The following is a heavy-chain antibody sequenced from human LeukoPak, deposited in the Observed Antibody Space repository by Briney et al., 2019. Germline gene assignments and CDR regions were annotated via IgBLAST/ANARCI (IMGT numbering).Heavy chain of an antibody. V-gene: IGHV1-69*11. CDR3: ARRGYSSGWYPV. J-gene: IGHJ1*01. Sequence: SVKVSCKASGGTFSSYAISWVRQAPGQGLEWMGWIIPILGSANYAQSFQGRVTVTADESTSTAYMELSSLRSEDTAVYYCARRGYSSGWYPVWGQGTLVTASS. D-gene: IGHD6-19*01. CDR1: GGTFSSYA. CDR2: IIPILGSA.